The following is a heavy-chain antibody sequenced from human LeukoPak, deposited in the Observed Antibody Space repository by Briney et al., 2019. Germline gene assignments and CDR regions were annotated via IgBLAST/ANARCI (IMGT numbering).Heavy chain of an antibody. V-gene: IGHV1-69*05. J-gene: IGHJ4*02. CDR2: IIPIFGTA. CDR3: ASGYGYGQELGY. CDR1: GGTFSSYA. D-gene: IGHD5-18*01. Sequence: SVKVSCKASGGTFSSYAISWVRQAPGQGLEWMGRIIPIFGTANYAQKFQGRVTITTDESTSTAYMELSSLRSGDTAVYYCASGYGYGQELGYWGQGTLVTVSS.